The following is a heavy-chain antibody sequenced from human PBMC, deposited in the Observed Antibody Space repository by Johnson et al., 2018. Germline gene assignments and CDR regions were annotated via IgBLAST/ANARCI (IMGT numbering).Heavy chain of an antibody. CDR3: TILGHFGDNAFDI. D-gene: IGHD3-16*01. Sequence: QLVESGGDLVQPGGSLRLSCATSGFTFTTKYMSWVRQAPGKGLDWVAIIYSDDTTYYADSVKGRFSISRDNSKNTLRLQMNSLGVEDTAVYYCTILGHFGDNAFDIWGQGTMVTVSS. V-gene: IGHV3-66*02. CDR1: GFTFTTKY. CDR2: IYSDDTT. J-gene: IGHJ3*02.